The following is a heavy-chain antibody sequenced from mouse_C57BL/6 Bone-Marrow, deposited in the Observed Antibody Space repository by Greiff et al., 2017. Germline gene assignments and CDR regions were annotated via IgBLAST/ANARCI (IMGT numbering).Heavy chain of an antibody. V-gene: IGHV5-6*01. CDR3: ARQGFAY. CDR1: GFTFRSYG. J-gene: IGHJ3*01. CDR2: ISSGGSYT. Sequence: EVMLVESGGDLVKPGGSLKLSCAASGFTFRSYGMSWVRQTPDKRLEWVATISSGGSYTYFPDSVKGRFTISRDNAKNTLYLQMSSLKSEDTAMYYCARQGFAYWGQGTLVTVSA.